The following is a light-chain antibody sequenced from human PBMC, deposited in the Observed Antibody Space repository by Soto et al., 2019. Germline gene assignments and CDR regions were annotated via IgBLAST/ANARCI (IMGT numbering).Light chain of an antibody. CDR3: MQSLQTPWT. V-gene: IGKV2-28*01. Sequence: DIVMSQSPLSLPVTPGEPASISCRSSQSLLQSDGNNYLSWYLQKPGQSPQLLIYFGSNRASGVPDRFSGSASGTDFTLKISRVEAKDFGVYYCMQSLQTPWTFGQGTKVEIK. CDR1: QSLLQSDGNNY. CDR2: FGS. J-gene: IGKJ1*01.